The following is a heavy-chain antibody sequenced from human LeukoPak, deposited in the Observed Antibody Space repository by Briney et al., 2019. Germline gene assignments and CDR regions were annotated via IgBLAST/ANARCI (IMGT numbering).Heavy chain of an antibody. V-gene: IGHV1-2*02. CDR1: GYTFTDYF. D-gene: IGHD6-13*01. CDR2: INPNSGTT. CDR3: ARELSAVGRGGAFDM. Sequence: ASVKVSCKASGYTFTDYFIHWIRQAPGQGLEWMGWINPNSGTTNYAQKFQGRVTMTRDTSINTGNMEMTGLRFDDTAVYYCARELSAVGRGGAFDMWGQGTMVTVSS. J-gene: IGHJ3*02.